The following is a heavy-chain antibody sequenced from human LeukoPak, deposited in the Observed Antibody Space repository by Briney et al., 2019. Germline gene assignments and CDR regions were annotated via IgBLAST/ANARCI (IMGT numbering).Heavy chain of an antibody. J-gene: IGHJ4*02. CDR1: GGSISIYY. CDR2: IYQSVST. Sequence: SETLSLTCTVSGGSISIYYWSWIRQPPGKGLEWIGYIYQSVSTDYNPSLKSRVTISVDTSKNRFSLNLYSVTAADTAVYYCVRDRELAYWGQGILVTVSS. V-gene: IGHV4-59*01. CDR3: VRDRELAY.